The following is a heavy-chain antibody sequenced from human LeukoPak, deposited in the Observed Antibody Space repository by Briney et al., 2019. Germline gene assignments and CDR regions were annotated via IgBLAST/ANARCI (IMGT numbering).Heavy chain of an antibody. CDR2: ITRSNYI. V-gene: IGHV3-21*04. CDR1: GFTFSSYS. CDR3: AKSSLKTRMITFGGAIGY. Sequence: KAGGSLRLSCAASGFTFSSYSMNWVRQAPGKGLEWVSSITRSNYIYYADSVKGRFTISRDNSKNTLYLQMNSLRAEDTAVYYCAKSSLKTRMITFGGAIGYWGQGTLVTVSS. D-gene: IGHD3-16*01. J-gene: IGHJ4*02.